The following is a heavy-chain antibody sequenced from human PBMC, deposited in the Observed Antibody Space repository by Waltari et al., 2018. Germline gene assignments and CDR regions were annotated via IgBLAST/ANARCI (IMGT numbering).Heavy chain of an antibody. CDR1: GGSISSYY. CDR3: ARDNRPGYSSGWLEGYFDL. CDR2: IYYSGST. J-gene: IGHJ2*01. Sequence: QVQLQESGPGLVKPSETLSLTCTVSGGSISSYYWSWIRQPPGKGLEWIGYIYYSGSTNSNPSLKSRVTISVDTSKNQFSLKLSSVTAADTAVYYCARDNRPGYSSGWLEGYFDLWGRGTLVTVSS. V-gene: IGHV4-59*01. D-gene: IGHD6-19*01.